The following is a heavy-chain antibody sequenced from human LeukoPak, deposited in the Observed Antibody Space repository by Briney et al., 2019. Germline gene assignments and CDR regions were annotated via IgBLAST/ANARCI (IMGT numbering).Heavy chain of an antibody. D-gene: IGHD2-15*01. CDR3: AKDIGRYSPYYFDY. J-gene: IGHJ4*02. CDR2: ISGGGSST. Sequence: PGGSLRLSCAASGFTFGDYDMHWVRQTPGKGLEWVSFISGGGSSTYYADSVKGRFTISRDNSKNSLYLQMNSLRTEATALYYCAKDIGRYSPYYFDYWGQGTLVTVPS. CDR1: GFTFGDYD. V-gene: IGHV3-43*02.